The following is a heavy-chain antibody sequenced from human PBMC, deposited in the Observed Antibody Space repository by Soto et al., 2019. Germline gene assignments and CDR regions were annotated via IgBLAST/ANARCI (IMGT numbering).Heavy chain of an antibody. V-gene: IGHV1-8*01. CDR1: GSSFSTHH. J-gene: IGHJ4*02. Sequence: GASVKVSCKASGSSFSTHHISWLRQATGQGLEWMGWMSPSSGDSGFAHKFMGRVTMTRDNSTNTVYMELASLRSHDPAVSSFPPVSRLTLSGFVILPSSFDQWRQGTLVTVSS. CDR3: PPVSRLTLSGFVILPSSFDQ. D-gene: IGHD3-3*01. CDR2: MSPSSGDS.